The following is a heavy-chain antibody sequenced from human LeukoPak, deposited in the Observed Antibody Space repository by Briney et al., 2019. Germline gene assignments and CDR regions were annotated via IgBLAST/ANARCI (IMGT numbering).Heavy chain of an antibody. CDR1: GFTFSSYG. CDR3: AKDNGYSYGIDY. J-gene: IGHJ4*02. D-gene: IGHD5-18*01. CDR2: ISYDGSNK. Sequence: GGSLRLSCAASGFTFSSYGMHWVRQAPGKGLEWVTLISYDGSNKYYADSVKGRFTISRDNSKNTLYLKMTTLRPEDTAVYYCAKDNGYSYGIDYWGQGTLVTVSS. V-gene: IGHV3-30*18.